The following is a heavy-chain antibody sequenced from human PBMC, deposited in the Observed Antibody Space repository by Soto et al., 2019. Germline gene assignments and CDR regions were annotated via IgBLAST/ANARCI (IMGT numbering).Heavy chain of an antibody. Sequence: SETLSLTCTVSGGSMNSADHYWTWIRQHPGKGLEWIGYILYSGNTYYNPSLKSRVVISLDTSKSHFSLELRSVTAADTAVYYCARSNTNSRRPAPNWFDPWGQGTLVTVS. D-gene: IGHD2-2*01. CDR2: ILYSGNT. V-gene: IGHV4-31*03. CDR1: GGSMNSADHY. CDR3: ARSNTNSRRPAPNWFDP. J-gene: IGHJ5*02.